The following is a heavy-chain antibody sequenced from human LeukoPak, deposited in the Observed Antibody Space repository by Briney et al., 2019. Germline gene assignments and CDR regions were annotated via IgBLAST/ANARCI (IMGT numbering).Heavy chain of an antibody. CDR1: GFIFNSYA. V-gene: IGHV3-23*01. Sequence: GGSLRLSCEASGFIFNSYAMSWVRQAPGKGLEWVSTISDIGLSTYYADSVKGRLTISRDNSKNTLSLLLSSLRADDTAIYYCARISLRAFDVWGQGTTVTVSS. D-gene: IGHD2/OR15-2a*01. CDR2: ISDIGLST. J-gene: IGHJ3*01. CDR3: ARISLRAFDV.